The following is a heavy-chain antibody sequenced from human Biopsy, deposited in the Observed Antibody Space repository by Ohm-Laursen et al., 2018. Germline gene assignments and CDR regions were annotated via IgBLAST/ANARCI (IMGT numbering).Heavy chain of an antibody. D-gene: IGHD1-26*01. CDR2: INHSGST. Sequence: SDTLSLTCVVYGGSFSGYYWSWIRQPPGKGLEWIGEINHSGSTNFNPSFKSRVTISVDTSKNQFSLKLSSVTAADTAVYYCAVKSYFSTSFDPWGQGTLVTVSS. CDR1: GGSFSGYY. V-gene: IGHV4-34*01. J-gene: IGHJ5*02. CDR3: AVKSYFSTSFDP.